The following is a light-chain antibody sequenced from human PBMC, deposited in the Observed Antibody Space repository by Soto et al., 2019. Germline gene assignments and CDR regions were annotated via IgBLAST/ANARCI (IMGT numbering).Light chain of an antibody. Sequence: MTQSPSSLSASVGDRVTSTCQASQGVPTNFAGYQQKPGQSPRPLIYDVSIRATGVPARLSATGSETDFTRTLGGLQSGHSAVYFCQQYNNWPFSCGQGTRLE. V-gene: IGKV3-15*01. J-gene: IGKJ5*01. CDR3: QQYNNWPFS. CDR1: QGVPTN. CDR2: DVS.